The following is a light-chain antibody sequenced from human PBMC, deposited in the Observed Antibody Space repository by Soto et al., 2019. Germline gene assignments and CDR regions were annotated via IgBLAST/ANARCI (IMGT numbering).Light chain of an antibody. J-gene: IGKJ1*01. CDR2: AAV. V-gene: IGKV1-9*01. CDR1: QGISQY. Sequence: DIHLTQSPSLLSASVGDRVTITCRASQGISQYVAWYQQKPGKAPKLLIYAAVVLQGGIPSRFSGSGSATEFILTISGLQPEDFATYYCQHYNSYSEAFGQGTKVELK. CDR3: QHYNSYSEA.